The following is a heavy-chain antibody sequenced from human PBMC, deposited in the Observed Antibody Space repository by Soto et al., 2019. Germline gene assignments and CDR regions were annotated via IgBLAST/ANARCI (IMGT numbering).Heavy chain of an antibody. V-gene: IGHV3-23*01. Sequence: EVQLLESGGGLVQPGGSLTLSCAASGFTFSNYAMGWVRQAPGKGLEWVSTIQGRDDTTFYADSVRGRFTISRDNSKNTMSLLMNTLRGDDTAVYYCAKETDPRCCYGVDYWGQGALVTVSS. CDR1: GFTFSNYA. CDR3: AKETDPRCCYGVDY. D-gene: IGHD2-2*01. J-gene: IGHJ4*02. CDR2: IQGRDDTT.